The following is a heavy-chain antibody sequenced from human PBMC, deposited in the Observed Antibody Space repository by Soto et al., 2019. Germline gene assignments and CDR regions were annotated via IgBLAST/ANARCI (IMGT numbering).Heavy chain of an antibody. V-gene: IGHV3-30-3*01. J-gene: IGHJ6*02. CDR1: GFTFSSCA. CDR2: ISYDGSNK. Sequence: GGSLRLSCAASGFTFSSCAMHWVRQAPGKGLEWVSFISYDGSNKYYGDSVKGRFTISRDNSKNTLYLQMNSLRAEDTAVYYCARAHRWGSYTCSYGMHXWGQGTTFTVS. CDR3: ARAHRWGSYTCSYGMHX. D-gene: IGHD1-26*01.